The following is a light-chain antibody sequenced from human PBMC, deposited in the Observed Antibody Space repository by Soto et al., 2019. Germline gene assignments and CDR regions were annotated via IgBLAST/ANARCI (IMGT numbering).Light chain of an antibody. CDR1: RDIAIY. Sequence: SDLTQSPSSLSASVGDRVTITXRASRDIAIYFAWYQQKPGXAPKXXXAHXSSLQRGGPPRLSGSGSVTDFTFTISSLQPEDFANYYCQQGRMVPWTFGQGTKVDIK. V-gene: IGKV1-9*01. CDR3: QQGRMVPWT. CDR2: HXS. J-gene: IGKJ1*01.